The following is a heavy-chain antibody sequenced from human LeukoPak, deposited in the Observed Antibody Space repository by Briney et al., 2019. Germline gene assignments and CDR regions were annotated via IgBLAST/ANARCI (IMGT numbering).Heavy chain of an antibody. CDR3: AKDKRGSSGWYDH. J-gene: IGHJ5*02. D-gene: IGHD6-19*01. CDR1: GFSFSNYG. CDR2: ISYDGRNK. Sequence: GRSLRLSCAASGFSFSNYGMHWVRQAPGKGLEWVAVISYDGRNKYFADPVKGRLTISRDNSKNTVYLEMNSLRDEDTAVYYCAKDKRGSSGWYDHWGQGTLVTVSS. V-gene: IGHV3-30*18.